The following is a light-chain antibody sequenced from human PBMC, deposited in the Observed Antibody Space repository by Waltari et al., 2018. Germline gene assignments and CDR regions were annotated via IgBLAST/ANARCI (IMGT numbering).Light chain of an antibody. CDR1: NNDYDL. CDR3: CSYAGSGTYYVV. V-gene: IGLV2-23*02. CDR2: EVT. Sequence: QSALTQPASASGSPGQSITISCTGTNNDYDLVPWYHQHPGKAPPRMIYEVTTRPSGVSDRFHGSRSDNTASLTIAGLQAEDEADYYCCSYAGSGTYYVVFGGGTKLTVL. J-gene: IGLJ2*01.